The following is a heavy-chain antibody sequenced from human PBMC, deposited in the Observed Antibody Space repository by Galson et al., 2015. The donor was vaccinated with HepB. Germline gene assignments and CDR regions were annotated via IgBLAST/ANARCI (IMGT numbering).Heavy chain of an antibody. V-gene: IGHV4-39*07. Sequence: ETLSLTCTVSGGSISSSSYYWGWIRQPPGKGLEWNGSIYYSGSTYYNPSLKSRVTISVDTSKNQFSLKLSSVTAADTAVYYCARAKDYGDPNDAFDIWGQGTMVTVSS. CDR1: GGSISSSSYY. CDR3: ARAKDYGDPNDAFDI. J-gene: IGHJ3*02. D-gene: IGHD4-17*01. CDR2: IYYSGST.